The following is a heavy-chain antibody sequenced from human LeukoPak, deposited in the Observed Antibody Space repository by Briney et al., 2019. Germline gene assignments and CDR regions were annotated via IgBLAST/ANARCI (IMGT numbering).Heavy chain of an antibody. J-gene: IGHJ6*03. Sequence: SETLSLTCTVSGGSISSYYWSWIRQPAGKGLEWIGRIYTSGSTNYNPSLKSRVTMSVDTSKNQFSLKLSSVTAADTAVYYCARDLREFYGSGARYYMDVWGKGTTVTISS. CDR1: GGSISSYY. V-gene: IGHV4-4*07. D-gene: IGHD3-10*01. CDR2: IYTSGST. CDR3: ARDLREFYGSGARYYMDV.